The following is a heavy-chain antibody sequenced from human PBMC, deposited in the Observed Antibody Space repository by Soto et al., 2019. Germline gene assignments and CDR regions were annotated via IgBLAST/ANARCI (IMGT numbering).Heavy chain of an antibody. J-gene: IGHJ6*02. V-gene: IGHV1-18*01. CDR3: ARMAGPSHYYGMDV. CDR1: GYTFTSYG. Sequence: ASVKVSCKASGYTFTSYGISWVRQAPGQGLEWMGWISAYNGNTNYAQKLQGRVTMTTDTSTSTVFMDLSSLRSEDTAVYYCARMAGPSHYYGMDVWGRGTTVTVSS. CDR2: ISAYNGNT.